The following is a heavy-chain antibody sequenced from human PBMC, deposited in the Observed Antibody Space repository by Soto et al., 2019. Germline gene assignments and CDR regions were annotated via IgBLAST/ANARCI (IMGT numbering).Heavy chain of an antibody. V-gene: IGHV1-8*01. Sequence: QVQLVQSGAEVKKPGASVKVSCKASGYTFTSYDINWVRQATGQGLEWMGWMNPNSGNTGYAQKFQGRVTMTRTTSISTAYMERSSMRSEDTAVYYCARVNPVDTAMHGVLYYGMDVWGQGTTVTVSS. CDR3: ARVNPVDTAMHGVLYYGMDV. D-gene: IGHD5-18*01. CDR1: GYTFTSYD. J-gene: IGHJ6*02. CDR2: MNPNSGNT.